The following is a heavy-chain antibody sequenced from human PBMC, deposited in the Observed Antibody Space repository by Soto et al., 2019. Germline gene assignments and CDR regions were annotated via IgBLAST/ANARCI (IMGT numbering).Heavy chain of an antibody. CDR2: IYYSGST. V-gene: IGHV4-39*01. CDR3: ARHPYYYASGSYYAYFDH. J-gene: IGHJ4*02. Sequence: PLETLSLTCSVSGGSISTNSYYWGWIRQPPGKGLEWIGSIYYSGSTYYNPSLKSRVTISVDTSKNQFSLKLSSVTAADTAMYYCARHPYYYASGSYYAYFDHWGQGTLVTVSS. CDR1: GGSISTNSYY. D-gene: IGHD3-10*01.